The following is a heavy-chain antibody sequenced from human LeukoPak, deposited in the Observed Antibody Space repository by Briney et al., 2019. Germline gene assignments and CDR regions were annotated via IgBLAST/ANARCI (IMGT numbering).Heavy chain of an antibody. V-gene: IGHV3-48*03. CDR1: GFTFSSYE. D-gene: IGHD6-13*01. Sequence: EGSLRLSCAASGFTFSSYEMNWVRQAPGKGLEWVSYISSSGSTIYYADSVKGRFTISRDDAKNSLYLQMNSLRAEDTAVYYCARDAIAAAGKNWFDPWGQGTLVTVSS. CDR3: ARDAIAAAGKNWFDP. J-gene: IGHJ5*02. CDR2: ISSSGSTI.